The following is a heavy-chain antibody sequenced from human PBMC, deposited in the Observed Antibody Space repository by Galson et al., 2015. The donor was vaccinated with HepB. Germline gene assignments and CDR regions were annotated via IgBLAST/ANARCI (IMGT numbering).Heavy chain of an antibody. Sequence: PALVKPTQTLTLTCTFSGFSLSSSGVSVGWIRQPPGKALEWLALVNWNDDKFYSTSLKTRLTISTDTFKSQVVLTMTNMSPVDTGTYYCARTVIPTGVGFDFWGRGALVTVSS. D-gene: IGHD3-16*02. CDR1: GFSLSSSGVS. CDR2: VNWNDDK. J-gene: IGHJ4*02. CDR3: ARTVIPTGVGFDF. V-gene: IGHV2-70*01.